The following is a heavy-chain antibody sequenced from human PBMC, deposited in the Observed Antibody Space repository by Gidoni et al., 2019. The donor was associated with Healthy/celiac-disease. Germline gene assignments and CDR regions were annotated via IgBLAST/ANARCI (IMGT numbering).Heavy chain of an antibody. J-gene: IGHJ5*02. D-gene: IGHD3-10*01. CDR2: IYTSGST. Sequence: QVQLQESGPGLVKPSQTLSLTCTVSGGSISSGSYYWRWIRQPAGKGLEWIGRIYTSGSTNYNPSLKSRVTISVDTSKNQFSLKLSSVTAADTAVYYCARGGEVNWFDPWGQGTLVTVSS. V-gene: IGHV4-61*02. CDR1: GGSISSGSYY. CDR3: ARGGEVNWFDP.